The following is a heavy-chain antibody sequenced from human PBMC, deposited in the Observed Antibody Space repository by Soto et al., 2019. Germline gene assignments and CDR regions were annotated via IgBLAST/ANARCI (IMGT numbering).Heavy chain of an antibody. CDR1: GFTFSSYA. J-gene: IGHJ5*02. D-gene: IGHD3-10*01. V-gene: IGHV3-23*01. Sequence: EVQLLESGGGLVQPGGSLRLSCAASGFTFSSYAMSWVRQTPGKGLEWVSAISGSGDSTYYADSVKGRFTISRDNSKNTLYLQINSQRAGDTAVYYCAKLGWGSDHWFDPWGQGTLVTVSS. CDR3: AKLGWGSDHWFDP. CDR2: ISGSGDST.